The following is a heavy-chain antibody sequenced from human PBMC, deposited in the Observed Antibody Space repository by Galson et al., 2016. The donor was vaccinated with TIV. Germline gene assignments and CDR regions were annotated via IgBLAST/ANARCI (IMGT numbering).Heavy chain of an antibody. CDR1: GFIVSINY. J-gene: IGHJ6*02. D-gene: IGHD2-21*01. CDR3: ARDRRHCGNECYLYYYYGMDV. CDR2: ISSGGYT. Sequence: SLRLSCAASGFIVSINYMTWVRQAPGKGLEWVSLISSGGYTSYADYVKGRFTISSDNSKNTVYLQMNSLRAEDTAVYYCARDRRHCGNECYLYYYYGMDVWGQGTAVTVSS. V-gene: IGHV3-66*02.